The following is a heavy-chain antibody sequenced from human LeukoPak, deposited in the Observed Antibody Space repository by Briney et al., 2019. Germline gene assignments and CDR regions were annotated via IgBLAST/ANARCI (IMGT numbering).Heavy chain of an antibody. Sequence: ASVKVPCKASGYTFTSYDINWVRQATGQGLEWMGWMNPNSGNTGYAQKFQGRVTMTRNTSISTAYMELSSLRSEDTAVYYCARGGRYSSSWYSYYYYYYMDVWGKGTTVTISS. V-gene: IGHV1-8*01. J-gene: IGHJ6*03. CDR2: MNPNSGNT. CDR3: ARGGRYSSSWYSYYYYYYMDV. D-gene: IGHD6-13*01. CDR1: GYTFTSYD.